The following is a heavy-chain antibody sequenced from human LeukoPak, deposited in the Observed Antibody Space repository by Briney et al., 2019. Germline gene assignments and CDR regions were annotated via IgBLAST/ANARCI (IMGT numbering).Heavy chain of an antibody. CDR1: GYTFTGYF. J-gene: IGHJ4*02. V-gene: IGHV1-2*02. CDR2: INPTSGGT. D-gene: IGHD6-13*01. CDR3: SRAQSLTAPAGTFANS. Sequence: ASVKVSCKASGYTFTGYFLHWVRRAPGQGFEWMGWINPTSGGTYYTHRFQGRVTMTRDTSICAAYMELKSLGSDDTAVYYYSRAQSLTAPAGTFANSWGQGTLVTVSS.